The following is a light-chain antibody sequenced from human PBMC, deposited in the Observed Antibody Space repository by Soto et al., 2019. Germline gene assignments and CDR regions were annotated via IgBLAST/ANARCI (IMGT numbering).Light chain of an antibody. CDR1: QSLENSDGKTY. V-gene: IGKV2-30*01. CDR2: EVS. J-gene: IGKJ1*01. CDR3: MQGSHLEWT. Sequence: DVVVTQSPLSLPVTLGQSASISCRSSQSLENSDGKTYLSWFKQRQGQRPRRLISEVSKRESGVRDRIRDSSLGTDLTLHIRSVEAEDVGVYYFMQGSHLEWTF.